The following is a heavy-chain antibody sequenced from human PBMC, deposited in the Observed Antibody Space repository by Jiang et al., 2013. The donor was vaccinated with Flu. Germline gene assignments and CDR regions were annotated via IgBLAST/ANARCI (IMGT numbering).Heavy chain of an antibody. V-gene: IGHV1-3*01. CDR2: INAGNGNT. CDR1: GYTFTSYA. D-gene: IGHD6-19*01. Sequence: SGAEVKKPGASVKVSCKASGYTFTSYAMHWVRQAPGQRLEWMGWINAGNGNTKYSQKFQGRVTITRDTSASTAYMELSSLRSEDTAVYYCARVFTIAVAXVDYWGQGTLVTVSS. J-gene: IGHJ4*02. CDR3: ARVFTIAVAXVDY.